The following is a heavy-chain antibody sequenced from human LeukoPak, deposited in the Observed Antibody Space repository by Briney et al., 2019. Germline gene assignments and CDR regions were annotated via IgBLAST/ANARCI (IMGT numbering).Heavy chain of an antibody. CDR2: INPNSGGT. CDR1: GFTFSGYY. Sequence: GASVKVSSKASGFTFSGYYMHWVRQAPGQGFEWMGWINPNSGGTNFAQKFQGRVTMTRDTSINTVYMELNSLGSDDTAVYYCARESRDTAWSLDLWGQGTLVTVSS. D-gene: IGHD1-1*01. J-gene: IGHJ4*02. V-gene: IGHV1-2*02. CDR3: ARESRDTAWSLDL.